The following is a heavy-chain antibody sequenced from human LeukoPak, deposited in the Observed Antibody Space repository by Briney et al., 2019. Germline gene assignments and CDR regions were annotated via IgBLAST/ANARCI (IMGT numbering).Heavy chain of an antibody. CDR1: GFTFSSYA. D-gene: IGHD3-10*02. CDR2: ISGSGGNT. V-gene: IGHV3-23*01. CDR3: ANWPRFGELLANDY. Sequence: GGSLRLSCEASGFTFSSYAMIWVRQAPGKGLEWVSAISGSGGNTYYADSVKGRFTISRDNSKHTLYLQMNSLRAENTAVYFSANWPRFGELLANDYWGEGTLVTASS. J-gene: IGHJ4*02.